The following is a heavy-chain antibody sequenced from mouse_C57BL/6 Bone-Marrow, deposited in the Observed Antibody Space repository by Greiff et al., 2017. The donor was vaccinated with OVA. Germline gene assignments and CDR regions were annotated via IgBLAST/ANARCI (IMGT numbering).Heavy chain of an antibody. CDR2: IDPSDSET. D-gene: IGHD2-3*01. V-gene: IGHV1-52*01. J-gene: IGHJ3*01. CDR3: ARGAIYDGYYGFAY. Sequence: QVQLQQPGAELVRPGSSVKLSCKASGYTFTSYWMHWVKQRPIQGLEWIGNIDPSDSETHYNQKFKDKATLTVDKSSSTAYMQLSSRTSEDSAVYYCARGAIYDGYYGFAYWGQGTLVTVSA. CDR1: GYTFTSYW.